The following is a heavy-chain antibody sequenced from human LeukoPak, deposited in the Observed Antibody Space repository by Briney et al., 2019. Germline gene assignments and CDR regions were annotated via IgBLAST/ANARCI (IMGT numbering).Heavy chain of an antibody. V-gene: IGHV4-39*01. D-gene: IGHD3-10*01. Sequence: PSETLSLTCTVSGGSISSSSYYWGWIRQPPGKGLEWIGSIYYSGSTYYNPSLKSRVTISVDTSKNQFSLKLSSVTAADTAVYYCARQLTMVRGPRGYFDYWGQGTLVTVSS. CDR1: GGSISSSSYY. J-gene: IGHJ4*02. CDR2: IYYSGST. CDR3: ARQLTMVRGPRGYFDY.